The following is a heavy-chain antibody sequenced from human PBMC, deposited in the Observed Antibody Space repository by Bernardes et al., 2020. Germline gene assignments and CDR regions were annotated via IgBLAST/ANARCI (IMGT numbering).Heavy chain of an antibody. CDR1: GGSFSGYY. D-gene: IGHD2-15*01. V-gene: IGHV4-34*01. CDR3: ARGSRNSEGSPEVRDCSGGSCYSNPLYYFDY. CDR2: INHSGST. J-gene: IGHJ4*02. Sequence: SETLSLTCAVYGGSFSGYYWSWIRQPPGKGLEWIGEINHSGSTNYNPSLKSRVTISVDTSKNQFSLKLSSVTAADTAVYYCARGSRNSEGSPEVRDCSGGSCYSNPLYYFDYWGQGTLVTVSS.